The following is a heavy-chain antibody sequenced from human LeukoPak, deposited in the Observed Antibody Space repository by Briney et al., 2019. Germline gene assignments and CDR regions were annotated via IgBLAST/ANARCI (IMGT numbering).Heavy chain of an antibody. CDR2: ISGSGGST. CDR1: GFTFSSYA. J-gene: IGHJ4*02. D-gene: IGHD6-13*01. V-gene: IGHV3-23*01. Sequence: GGSLRLSCAASGFTFSSYAMSWVRQALGKGLGWVSAISGSGGSTYYADSGKGRFTISRDNSKNTLYLQKNSLRAEDTAVYYCAKDRKQQLVTVFDYWGQGTLVTVSS. CDR3: AKDRKQQLVTVFDY.